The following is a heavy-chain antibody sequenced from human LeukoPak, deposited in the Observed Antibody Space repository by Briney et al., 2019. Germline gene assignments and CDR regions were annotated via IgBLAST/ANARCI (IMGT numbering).Heavy chain of an antibody. CDR3: ARDGRGYYDSSGYPDY. V-gene: IGHV3-11*06. J-gene: IGHJ4*02. CDR2: ISSSSYT. Sequence: GGSLRLSCGASGFTFSNAWMSWVRQAPGKGLEWISYISSSSYTDYADSVKGRFTISRDNAKNSLYLQMDSLRAEDTAVYYCARDGRGYYDSSGYPDYWGQGTLVTVSS. CDR1: GFTFSNAW. D-gene: IGHD3-22*01.